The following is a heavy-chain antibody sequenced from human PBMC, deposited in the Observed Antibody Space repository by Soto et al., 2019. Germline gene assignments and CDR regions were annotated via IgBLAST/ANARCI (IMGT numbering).Heavy chain of an antibody. CDR2: VYHTGNT. D-gene: IGHD1-20*01. Sequence: SETLSLTCTVSGVSITPYYWTWIRHPPGKGLEWIGYVYHTGNTYYNPSLKSRVTISLGTSKNQVSLRLKSVTAADTAVYYCAREQYNWKLWGQGTLVTVSS. J-gene: IGHJ4*02. CDR3: AREQYNWKL. CDR1: GVSITPYY. V-gene: IGHV4-59*01.